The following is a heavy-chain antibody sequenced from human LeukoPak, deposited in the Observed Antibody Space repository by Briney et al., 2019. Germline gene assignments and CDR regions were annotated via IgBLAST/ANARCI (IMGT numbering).Heavy chain of an antibody. CDR3: AKDIGVDTAMAPLFDY. V-gene: IGHV3-43*02. CDR1: GFIFDDYA. CDR2: IVGDGGNT. Sequence: GGSLRLSCAASGFIFDDYAMYWVRQVPGKGLDWVSLIVGDGGNTYYADSVKGRFTISRDNSKNSLYLQMNSLRTEDTTLYYCAKDIGVDTAMAPLFDYWGQGTLVTVSS. D-gene: IGHD5-18*01. J-gene: IGHJ4*02.